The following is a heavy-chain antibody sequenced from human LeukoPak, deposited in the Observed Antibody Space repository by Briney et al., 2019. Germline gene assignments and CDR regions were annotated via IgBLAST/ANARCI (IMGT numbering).Heavy chain of an antibody. J-gene: IGHJ6*03. CDR3: ARREVAAAGDYYYYYYMDV. CDR2: INPNSDGI. V-gene: IGHV1-2*07. D-gene: IGHD6-13*01. Sequence: GASVKVSCKASGYTFTDHYMHWVRQAPGQGLEWMGWINPNSDGINNYAHKFQGRVTMTRDTSISTAYMELSRLRSDDTAVYYCARREVAAAGDYYYYYYMDVWGKGTTVTISS. CDR1: GYTFTDHY.